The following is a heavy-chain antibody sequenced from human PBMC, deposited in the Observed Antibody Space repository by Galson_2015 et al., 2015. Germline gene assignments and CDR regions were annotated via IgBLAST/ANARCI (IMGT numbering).Heavy chain of an antibody. CDR1: GYTFTSYY. CDR3: AKSPLGDTAMVGTNWFDP. J-gene: IGHJ5*02. CDR2: INPSGGST. D-gene: IGHD5-18*01. V-gene: IGHV1-46*01. Sequence: SLKVSCKASGYTFTSYYMHWVRQAPGQGLEWMGIINPSGGSTSYAQKFQGRVTMTRDTSTSTVYMEQSSLRSEDTAVYYCAKSPLGDTAMVGTNWFDPWGQGTLVTVSS.